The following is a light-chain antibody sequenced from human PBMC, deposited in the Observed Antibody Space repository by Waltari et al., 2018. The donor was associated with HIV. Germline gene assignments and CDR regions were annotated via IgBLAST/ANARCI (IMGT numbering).Light chain of an antibody. CDR2: DTS. J-gene: IGKJ3*01. CDR1: QTISTRS. CDR3: QQYGNSPRFT. Sequence: EIVLTQSPGALSLSPGERATLSCRASQTISTRSFAWYHQKAGQAPRLLIYDTSIRATGIPDRFSGSGSGTDFTLTISRLEPEDFAVYYCQQYGNSPRFTFGPGTKVNMK. V-gene: IGKV3-20*01.